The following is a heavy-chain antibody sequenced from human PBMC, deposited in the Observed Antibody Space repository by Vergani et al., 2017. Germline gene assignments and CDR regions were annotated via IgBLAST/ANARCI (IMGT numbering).Heavy chain of an antibody. D-gene: IGHD4-11*01. Sequence: EVQLLESGGGLEQPGGSLRLSCAASGFTFSTYAMSWVRQAPGKGLEWVSGISDSGDSTYYADYVKGRFTISRDNSKNTLYLQMKRLRAEDTALYYCAKYHSPYSNYVSFDYWGQGTLVTVSS. CDR3: AKYHSPYSNYVSFDY. V-gene: IGHV3-23*01. CDR1: GFTFSTYA. J-gene: IGHJ4*02. CDR2: ISDSGDST.